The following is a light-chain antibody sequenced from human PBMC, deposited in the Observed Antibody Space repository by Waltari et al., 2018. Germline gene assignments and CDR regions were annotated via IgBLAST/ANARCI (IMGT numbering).Light chain of an antibody. CDR1: QSLLHVAGYNY. Sequence: DIVMTQSPLSLPVTPGEPASISCRSSQSLLHVAGYNYLAWYLQKPGQSPQVLIYMGSNRAAGVPDRFSGSGSGTDFTLTISSLQPEDVATYHCQKYNSAPWTFGQGTKVEIK. J-gene: IGKJ1*01. V-gene: IGKV2-28*01. CDR3: QKYNSAPWT. CDR2: MGS.